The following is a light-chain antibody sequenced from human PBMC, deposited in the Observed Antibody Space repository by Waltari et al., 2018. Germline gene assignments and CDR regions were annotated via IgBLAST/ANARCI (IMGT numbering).Light chain of an antibody. CDR3: CSYAGSGTYV. V-gene: IGLV2-23*02. CDR2: EVI. J-gene: IGLJ1*01. Sequence: QSALTQPASVSGTPGQSITISCTGTNSDVGNYNLVSWYQHHPGEAPKLRICEVIKRPSGVSNRIAGSKAGNTASLTISGLQAEDEADYYCCSYAGSGTYVFGTGTKVTVL. CDR1: NSDVGNYNL.